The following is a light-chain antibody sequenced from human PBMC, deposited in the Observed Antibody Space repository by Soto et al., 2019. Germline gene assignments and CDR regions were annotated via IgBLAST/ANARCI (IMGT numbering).Light chain of an antibody. Sequence: QSVLTQPPSASGTPGQRVTISCSGSSSNNGSNTVNWYHQLPGTAPKLLIYTNHQRPSGVPGRFSGSKSGTSASLAISGLQSEDEADDYCAAWDDSLNGPVFGGGTKLTVL. CDR2: TNH. CDR3: AAWDDSLNGPV. J-gene: IGLJ2*01. V-gene: IGLV1-44*01. CDR1: SSNNGSNT.